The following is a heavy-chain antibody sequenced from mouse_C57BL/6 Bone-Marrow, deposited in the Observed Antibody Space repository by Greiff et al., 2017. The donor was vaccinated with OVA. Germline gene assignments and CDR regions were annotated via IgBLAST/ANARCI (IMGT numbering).Heavy chain of an antibody. CDR3: ARKGRGIYYYGKGYFDV. CDR1: GFSLTSYA. CDR2: IWTGGGT. J-gene: IGHJ1*03. Sequence: VHLVESGPGLVAPSQSLSITCTVSGFSLTSYAISWVRQPPGKGLEWLGVIWTGGGTNYNSALKSRLSISKDNSKSQVFLKMNSLQTDDTARYYCARKGRGIYYYGKGYFDVWGTGTTVTVSS. D-gene: IGHD1-1*01. V-gene: IGHV2-9-1*01.